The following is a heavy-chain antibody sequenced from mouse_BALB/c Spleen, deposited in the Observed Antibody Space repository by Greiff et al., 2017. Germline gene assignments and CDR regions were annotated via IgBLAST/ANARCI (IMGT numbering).Heavy chain of an antibody. J-gene: IGHJ2*01. V-gene: IGHV3-8*02. Sequence: EVKLQESGPSLVKPSQTLSLTCSVTGDSITSGYWNWIRKFPGNKLEYMGYISYSGSTYYNPSLKSRISITRDTSKNQYYLQLNSVTTEDTATYYCARTNTRLGYFDYWGQGTTLTVSS. CDR3: ARTNTRLGYFDY. CDR1: GDSITSGY. CDR2: ISYSGST. D-gene: IGHD3-1*01.